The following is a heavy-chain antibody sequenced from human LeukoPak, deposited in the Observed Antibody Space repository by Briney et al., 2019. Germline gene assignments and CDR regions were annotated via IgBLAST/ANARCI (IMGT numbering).Heavy chain of an antibody. J-gene: IGHJ4*02. CDR3: ARGRLVVPAAMYRRGYNFFDY. D-gene: IGHD2-2*01. Sequence: SETLSLTCAVYGGSFSGYYWSWIRQPPGKGLEWIGEINHSGSTNYNPSLKSRVAISVDTSKNQFSLKLSSVTAADTAVYYCARGRLVVPAAMYRRGYNFFDYWGQGTLVTVSS. V-gene: IGHV4-34*01. CDR2: INHSGST. CDR1: GGSFSGYY.